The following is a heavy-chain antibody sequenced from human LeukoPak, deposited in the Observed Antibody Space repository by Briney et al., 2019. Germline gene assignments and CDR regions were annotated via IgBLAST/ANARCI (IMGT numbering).Heavy chain of an antibody. V-gene: IGHV3-23*01. CDR1: GFPFSTYA. J-gene: IGHJ4*02. CDR2: IRGSDGST. Sequence: GGSLRLSCAASGFPFSTYAMSWVRQAPGRGLEWVSSIRGSDGSTYYADSVKGRFAISRDNSKNTLYLQMNSLRAEDTAVYYCAKDVYGDYGGLDYWGQGTLVTVSP. CDR3: AKDVYGDYGGLDY. D-gene: IGHD4-17*01.